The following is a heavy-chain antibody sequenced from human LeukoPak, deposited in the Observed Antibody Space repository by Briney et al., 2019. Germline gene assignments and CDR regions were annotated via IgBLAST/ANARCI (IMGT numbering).Heavy chain of an antibody. D-gene: IGHD5-18*01. CDR3: ARGGYSYGHDY. CDR2: IYSGGST. J-gene: IGHJ4*02. Sequence: TGGSLRLSCAASGFTVSSNYMSWVRQAPGKGREWVSVIYSGGSTYYADSVKGRFTISRDNSKNTLYLQMNGLRAEDTAVYYCARGGYSYGHDYWGQGTLVTVSS. V-gene: IGHV3-53*01. CDR1: GFTVSSNY.